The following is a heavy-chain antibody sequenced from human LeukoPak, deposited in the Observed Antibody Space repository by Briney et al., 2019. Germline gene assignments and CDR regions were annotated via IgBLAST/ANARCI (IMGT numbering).Heavy chain of an antibody. CDR1: GGSISSGGYY. Sequence: SETLSLTCTVSGGSISSGGYYWSWIRQHPGKGLEWIGYIYYSGSTYYNLSLKSRVTISVDTSKNQFSLKLSSVTAADTAVYYCARGQGVVPAAIPHNWFDPWGQGTLVTVSS. D-gene: IGHD2-2*02. V-gene: IGHV4-31*03. J-gene: IGHJ5*02. CDR2: IYYSGST. CDR3: ARGQGVVPAAIPHNWFDP.